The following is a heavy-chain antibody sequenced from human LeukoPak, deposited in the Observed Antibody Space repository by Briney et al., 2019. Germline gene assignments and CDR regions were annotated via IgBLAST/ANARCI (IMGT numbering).Heavy chain of an antibody. CDR2: ISDTGSA. CDR3: ARRIRTTLVFDS. CDR1: GGSISNYY. Sequence: SETLSLTCSVSGGSISNYYWGLIRQPTGRGLQWIGYISDTGSAEYNPSLESRVTISVDTSKNQFFLRLKSVTAADSAAYFCARRIRTTLVFDSWGQGVLVTVSS. D-gene: IGHD1-14*01. J-gene: IGHJ4*02. V-gene: IGHV4-59*08.